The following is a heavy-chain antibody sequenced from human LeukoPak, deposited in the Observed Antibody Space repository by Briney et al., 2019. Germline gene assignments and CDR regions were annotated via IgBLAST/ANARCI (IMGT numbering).Heavy chain of an antibody. CDR3: ARDGCSSTSCYGYI. CDR1: GFTFSDYY. J-gene: IGHJ4*02. CDR2: ISSSGSTI. Sequence: PGGSLRLSCAASGFTFSDYYMSWIRQAPGKGLEWVSYISSSGSTIYYADSVKGRFTISRDNAKNPLYLQMNSLRAEDTAVYYCARDGCSSTSCYGYIWGQGTLVTVSS. V-gene: IGHV3-11*01. D-gene: IGHD2-2*01.